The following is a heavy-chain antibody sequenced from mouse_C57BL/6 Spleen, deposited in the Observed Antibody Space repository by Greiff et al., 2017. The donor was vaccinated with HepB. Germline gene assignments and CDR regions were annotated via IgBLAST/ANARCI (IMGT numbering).Heavy chain of an antibody. V-gene: IGHV1-26*01. D-gene: IGHD1-1*01. CDR2: INPNNGGT. Sequence: DVKLVESGPELVKPGASVKISCKASGYTFTDYYMNWVKQSHGKSLEWIGDINPNNGGTSYNQKFKGKATLTVDKSSSTAYMELRSLTSEDSAVYYCAREENGSSYGGYWGQGTTLTVSS. J-gene: IGHJ2*01. CDR1: GYTFTDYY. CDR3: AREENGSSYGGY.